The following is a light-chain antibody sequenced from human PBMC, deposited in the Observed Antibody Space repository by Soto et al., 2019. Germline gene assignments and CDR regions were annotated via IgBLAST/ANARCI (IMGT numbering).Light chain of an antibody. J-gene: IGKJ1*01. Sequence: DIQMTQSPSTLSASVGDRVTITCRASQSISSWLAWYQQKPGKAPKFLIYQASSLESGVPSRFSGSGSGTEFSLTISSLQPDDFATYYCQRYNSYSETFGQGTKVDIK. CDR1: QSISSW. CDR2: QAS. V-gene: IGKV1-5*03. CDR3: QRYNSYSET.